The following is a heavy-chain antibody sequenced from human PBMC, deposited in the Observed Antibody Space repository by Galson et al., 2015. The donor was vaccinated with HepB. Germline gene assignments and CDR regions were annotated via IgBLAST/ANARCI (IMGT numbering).Heavy chain of an antibody. V-gene: IGHV3-48*04. CDR3: ARDSSGYFDY. CDR2: ISGSSSTI. Sequence: SLRLSCAASGFTFSSYSMNWVRQAPGKGLEWVSYISGSSSTIYYADSVKGRFTISRDNAKNSPYLQMNSLRAEDTAVYYCARDSSGYFDYWGQGTLVTVSS. CDR1: GFTFSSYS. J-gene: IGHJ4*02. D-gene: IGHD3-22*01.